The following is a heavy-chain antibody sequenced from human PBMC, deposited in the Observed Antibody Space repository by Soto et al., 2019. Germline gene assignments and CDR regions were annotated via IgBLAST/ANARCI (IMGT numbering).Heavy chain of an antibody. J-gene: IGHJ6*02. Sequence: QVQLVESGGGVVQPGGSLRLSCAASEFAFDTFAMHWVRQAPGKGLEWVALISSDGSKKHVADSVKGRLTISRDNSKNMVYLLLQSLRGEETAVYYCAKAAAAAYYYYYYGMDVWGQGTTVTVSS. CDR1: EFAFDTFA. D-gene: IGHD6-13*01. V-gene: IGHV3-30-3*01. CDR3: AKAAAAAYYYYYYGMDV. CDR2: ISSDGSKK.